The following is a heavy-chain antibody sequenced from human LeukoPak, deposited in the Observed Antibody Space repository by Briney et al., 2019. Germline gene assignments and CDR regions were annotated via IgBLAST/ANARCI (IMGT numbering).Heavy chain of an antibody. J-gene: IGHJ3*02. Sequence: SETLSLTCTVSGGSISSYYWSWIRQPPGKGLEWIGYIYYSGSTNYNPSLKSRVTISVDTSKNQFSLKLSSVTAADTAVYYCATSSRPSIFGGDDAFDIWGQGTMVTVSS. D-gene: IGHD3-16*01. CDR2: IYYSGST. CDR1: GGSISSYY. V-gene: IGHV4-59*08. CDR3: ATSSRPSIFGGDDAFDI.